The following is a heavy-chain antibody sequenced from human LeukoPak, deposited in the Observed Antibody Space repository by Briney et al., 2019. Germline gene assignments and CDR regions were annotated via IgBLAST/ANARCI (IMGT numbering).Heavy chain of an antibody. CDR3: AKVRLLGALDDAFDV. D-gene: IGHD3-16*01. V-gene: IGHV3-30*02. CDR1: GFVFSSYA. Sequence: GGPLRLSCAASGFVFSSYAMHWVRQAPGKGLEWVAFIRHDGSHHYHGDSVKGRFTISRDNSKNTLYLEMTSLRPEDTAVYYCAKVRLLGALDDAFDVWGQGTMVTV. J-gene: IGHJ3*01. CDR2: IRHDGSHH.